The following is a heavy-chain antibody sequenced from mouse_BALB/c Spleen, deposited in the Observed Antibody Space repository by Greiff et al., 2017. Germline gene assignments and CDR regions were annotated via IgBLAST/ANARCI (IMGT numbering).Heavy chain of an antibody. CDR1: GYTFTSYW. D-gene: IGHD2-1*01. V-gene: IGHV1-5*01. CDR3: TREVGNYNYAMDY. J-gene: IGHJ4*01. CDR2: IYPGNSDT. Sequence: EVKLQESGTVLAKPGASVKMSCKASGYTFTSYWMHWVKQRPGQGLEWIGAIYPGNSDTSYNQKFKGKAKLTAVTSTSTAYMELSSLTNEDSAVYYCTREVGNYNYAMDYWGQGTSVTVSS.